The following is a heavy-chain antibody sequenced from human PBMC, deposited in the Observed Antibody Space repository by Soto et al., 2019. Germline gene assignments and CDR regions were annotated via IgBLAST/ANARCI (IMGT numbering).Heavy chain of an antibody. V-gene: IGHV3-33*01. Sequence: GGSLRLSCAASGFTFSSYGMHWVRQAPGKGLEWVAVIWYDGSNKYYADSVKGRFTISRDNSKNTLYLQMNSLRAEDTAVYYCARARQYSSGWVNWFDPWGQGTLVTVSS. CDR3: ARARQYSSGWVNWFDP. CDR1: GFTFSSYG. CDR2: IWYDGSNK. J-gene: IGHJ5*02. D-gene: IGHD6-19*01.